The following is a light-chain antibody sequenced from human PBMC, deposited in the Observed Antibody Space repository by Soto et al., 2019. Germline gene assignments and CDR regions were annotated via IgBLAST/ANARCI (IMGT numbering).Light chain of an antibody. Sequence: EIVLTQSTGTLSLSPGERATLSCRASQSVSRSYLAWYQQKPGQAPRLLIYGASKSASGIPDRFSGSGSGTDFTLTISRLEPEDFAVYYCHKCSLSSFTFGPGTRVDIK. CDR2: GAS. CDR1: QSVSRSY. J-gene: IGKJ3*01. V-gene: IGKV3-20*01. CDR3: HKCSLSSFT.